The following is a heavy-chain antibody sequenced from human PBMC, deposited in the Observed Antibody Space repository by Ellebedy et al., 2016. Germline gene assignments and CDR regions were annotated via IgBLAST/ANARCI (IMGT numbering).Heavy chain of an antibody. CDR3: ARGGGRYADAYDV. CDR1: GYSFNRND. CDR2: INPENGYT. D-gene: IGHD3-16*01. V-gene: IGHV1-18*04. J-gene: IGHJ3*01. Sequence: ASVKVSXKASGYSFNRNDISWVRQAPGQGLEWMGWINPENGYTKYAQKVQGRVTMTTDTSTSTAYMELRSLTFDDTAVYYCARGGGRYADAYDVWGQGTMVTVSS.